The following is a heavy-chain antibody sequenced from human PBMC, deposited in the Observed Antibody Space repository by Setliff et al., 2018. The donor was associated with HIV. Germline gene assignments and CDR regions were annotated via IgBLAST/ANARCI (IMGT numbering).Heavy chain of an antibody. CDR2: ISANSNHV. J-gene: IGHJ3*02. D-gene: IGHD1-26*01. CDR1: GFTFSPYT. V-gene: IGHV3-21*06. CDR3: TSQGDNTFNI. Sequence: GSLRLSCVASGFTFSPYTLTWVRQVPGKGLEWVSSISANSNHVYYADSVKGRFTISRDNARNSLYLQMSSLRAEDTAVYYCTSQGDNTFNIWGQGTMVTVSS.